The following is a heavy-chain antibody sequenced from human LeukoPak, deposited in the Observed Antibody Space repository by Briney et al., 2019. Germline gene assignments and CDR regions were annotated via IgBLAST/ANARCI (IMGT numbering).Heavy chain of an antibody. D-gene: IGHD2-21*01. CDR1: GYSFTTNW. V-gene: IGHV5-51*01. J-gene: IGHJ4*02. CDR2: IHPRDSDT. CDR3: ASQYSGFDY. Sequence: GESLKISCTASGYSFTTNWIAWVRPMPRKVLSCMRIIHPRDSDTRYSPSFQGQVTISADKSINTAYLQWSSLKASATAMYCCASQYSGFDYWGQGTLVTVSS.